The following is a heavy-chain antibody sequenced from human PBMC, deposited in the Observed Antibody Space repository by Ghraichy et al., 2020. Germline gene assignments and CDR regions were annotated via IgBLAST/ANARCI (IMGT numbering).Heavy chain of an antibody. D-gene: IGHD3-10*01. J-gene: IGHJ6*02. CDR1: GGSFSGYY. CDR3: ARFSPALWFGELLYGPGYYYGMDV. Sequence: SETLSLTCAVYGGSFSGYYWSWIRQPPGKGLEWIGEINHSGSTNYNPSLKSRVTISVDTSKNQFSLKLSSVTAADTAVYYCARFSPALWFGELLYGPGYYYGMDVWGQGTTVTVSS. V-gene: IGHV4-34*01. CDR2: INHSGST.